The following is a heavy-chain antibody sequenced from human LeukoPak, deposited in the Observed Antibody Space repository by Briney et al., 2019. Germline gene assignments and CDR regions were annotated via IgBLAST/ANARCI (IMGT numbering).Heavy chain of an antibody. CDR1: GASISSYY. Sequence: SETLSLTCTVSGASISSYYWSWIRQPAGKGLEWIGRIYTSRNTNYNPSLKSRVTTSVDTSKNQFSLKLSSVTAADTAVYYCARSRSDLMSYYYYGLDVWGQGTTVTVSS. D-gene: IGHD1-14*01. J-gene: IGHJ6*02. V-gene: IGHV4-4*07. CDR2: IYTSRNT. CDR3: ARSRSDLMSYYYYGLDV.